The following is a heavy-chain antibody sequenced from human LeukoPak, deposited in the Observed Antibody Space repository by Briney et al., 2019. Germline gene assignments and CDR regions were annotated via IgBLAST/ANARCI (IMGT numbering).Heavy chain of an antibody. CDR2: IYIDDSDT. D-gene: IGHD6-13*01. CDR3: ARSDSSSRDAFDI. V-gene: IGHV5-51*01. J-gene: IGHJ3*02. CDR1: GYSFTSYW. Sequence: GESLQISCKGSGYSFTSYWIGWVRQMPGKGLELMGIIYIDDSDTIYSPSFQGKVTISVDKSVITAYLQWSNLKASDTAMYYCARSDSSSRDAFDIWGQGTMVTVSS.